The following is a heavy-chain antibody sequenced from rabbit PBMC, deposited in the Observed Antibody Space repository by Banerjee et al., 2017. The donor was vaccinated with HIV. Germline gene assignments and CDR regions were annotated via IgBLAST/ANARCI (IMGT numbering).Heavy chain of an antibody. D-gene: IGHD6-1*01. Sequence: QSLEESGGDLVKPGASLTLTCTASGFSLSNKYVMCWVRQAPGKGLEWIACINTISGDTVYATWAKGRFTISKTSSTTVTLQMTSLTAADTATYFCARDGGYADYGYALNLWGPGTLVTVS. CDR1: GFSLSNKYV. CDR3: ARDGGYADYGYALNL. J-gene: IGHJ4*01. CDR2: INTISGDT. V-gene: IGHV1S40*01.